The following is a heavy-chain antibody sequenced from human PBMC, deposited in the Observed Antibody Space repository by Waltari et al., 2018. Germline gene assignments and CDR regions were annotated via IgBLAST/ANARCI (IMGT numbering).Heavy chain of an antibody. V-gene: IGHV4-34*01. Sequence: VQLQQWGAGLLKPSETLSLTCAVYGGSFSGYYWSWIRQPPGKGLEWIGEINHSGSTNYNPSLKSRVTISVDTSKNQFSLKLSSVTAADTAVYYCARSTGRYSSSWYRGNFDYWGQGTLVTVSS. CDR3: ARSTGRYSSSWYRGNFDY. CDR2: INHSGST. J-gene: IGHJ4*02. CDR1: GGSFSGYY. D-gene: IGHD6-13*01.